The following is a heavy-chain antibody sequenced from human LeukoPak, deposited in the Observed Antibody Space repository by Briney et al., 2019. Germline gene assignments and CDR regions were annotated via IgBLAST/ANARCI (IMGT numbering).Heavy chain of an antibody. V-gene: IGHV4-4*09. CDR3: ARRARLARGVYNIDF. Sequence: SETLSLTCTVSGVSMSAYQWSWVRQSPEKGLEWIGCINTKGETSYNPSLKSRVTTSVDTSKSQFSLRLSSVTAADTAVYYCARRARLARGVYNIDFWGQGTLVTVSA. CDR2: INTKGET. D-gene: IGHD1-1*01. CDR1: GVSMSAYQ. J-gene: IGHJ4*02.